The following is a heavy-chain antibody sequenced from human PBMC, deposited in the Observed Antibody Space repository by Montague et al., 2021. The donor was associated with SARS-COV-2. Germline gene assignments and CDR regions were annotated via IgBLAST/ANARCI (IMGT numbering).Heavy chain of an antibody. CDR2: IYYTGSS. CDR3: ARACCTRTGCSCYSYGMDV. CDR1: GGSITSYF. D-gene: IGHD2-2*01. V-gene: IGHV4-59*13. J-gene: IGHJ6*02. Sequence: SETLSLTCTVSGGSITSYFWSWVRQPPGKGLEWIGYIYYTGSSXXXPSXXXRVTISLDASKSQFSLNLSSVTAADTAVYYCARACCTRTGCSCYSYGMDVWGQGTTVTVSS.